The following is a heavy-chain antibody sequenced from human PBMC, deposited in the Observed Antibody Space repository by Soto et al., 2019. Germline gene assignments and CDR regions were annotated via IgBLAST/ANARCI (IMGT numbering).Heavy chain of an antibody. CDR1: GGSFSGYY. CDR3: ARYSGSYYLYYYYGMDV. V-gene: IGHV4-34*01. Sequence: SETLSLTCAVYGGSFSGYYWSWIRQPPGKGLEWIGEINHSGSTNYNPSLKSRVTISVDTSKNQFSLKLSSVTAADTAVYYCARYSGSYYLYYYYGMDVWGQGTTVTVSS. J-gene: IGHJ6*02. D-gene: IGHD1-26*01. CDR2: INHSGST.